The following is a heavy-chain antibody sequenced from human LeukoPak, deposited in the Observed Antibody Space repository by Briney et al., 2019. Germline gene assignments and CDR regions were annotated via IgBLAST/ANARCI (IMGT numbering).Heavy chain of an antibody. Sequence: PGGSLRLSCAASGFTFNNAWMSWVRQAPGKGLEWVGRIKSKTDGGTTDYAAPVKGRFTISRDDSKNTLYLQMNSLKTEDTAVYYCTTLTEGPYGSGSPNYWGQGTLVTVSS. CDR3: TTLTEGPYGSGSPNY. V-gene: IGHV3-15*01. J-gene: IGHJ4*02. CDR2: IKSKTDGGTT. CDR1: GFTFNNAW. D-gene: IGHD3-10*01.